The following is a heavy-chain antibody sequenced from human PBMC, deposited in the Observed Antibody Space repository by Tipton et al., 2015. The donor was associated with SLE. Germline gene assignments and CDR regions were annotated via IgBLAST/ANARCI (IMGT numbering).Heavy chain of an antibody. J-gene: IGHJ6*02. V-gene: IGHV4-4*08. CDR1: GGSISSYY. Sequence: TLSLTCTVSGGSISSYYWSWIRQPPGKGLEWIGYIYTSGSTNYNPSLKSRVTISVDTSKNQFSLKLSSVTAADTAMYYCARHMDPSYYYYGMDVWGQGTTVTVSS. CDR2: IYTSGST. CDR3: ARHMDPSYYYYGMDV. D-gene: IGHD2-21*01.